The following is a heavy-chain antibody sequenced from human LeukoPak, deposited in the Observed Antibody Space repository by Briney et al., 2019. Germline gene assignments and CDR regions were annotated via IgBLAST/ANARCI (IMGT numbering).Heavy chain of an antibody. D-gene: IGHD3-16*01. V-gene: IGHV4-61*01. Sequence: SETLSLTCTVSGGSVSSESYHWSWIRQPPGQGLEWIAYIFNSGSSNYNPSLKSRVTISVDTSKKQFSLKLNSVTAADTAQYHCARGVGGVREGFDIWGQGTMVTVSS. CDR3: ARGVGGVREGFDI. J-gene: IGHJ3*02. CDR1: GGSVSSESYH. CDR2: IFNSGSS.